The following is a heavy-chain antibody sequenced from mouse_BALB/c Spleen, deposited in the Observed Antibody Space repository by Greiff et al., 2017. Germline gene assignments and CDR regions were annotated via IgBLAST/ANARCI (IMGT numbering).Heavy chain of an antibody. CDR1: GYTFTSYW. D-gene: IGHD2-3*01. CDR2: IDPSDSYT. J-gene: IGHJ4*01. Sequence: QVQLKQSGAELVKPGASVKLSCKASGYTFTSYWMHWVKQRPGQGLEWIGEIDPSDSYTNYNQKFKGKATLTVDKSSSTAYMQLSSLTSEDSAVYYCARFYDGYAMDYWGQGTSVTVSS. V-gene: IGHV1-69*02. CDR3: ARFYDGYAMDY.